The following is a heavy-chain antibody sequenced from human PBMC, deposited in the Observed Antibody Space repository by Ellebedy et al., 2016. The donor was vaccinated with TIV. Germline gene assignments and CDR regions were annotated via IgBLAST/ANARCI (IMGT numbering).Heavy chain of an antibody. CDR1: GFTFRSYA. D-gene: IGHD1-1*01. V-gene: IGHV3-23*01. Sequence: PGGSLRLSCAASGFTFRSYAMSWVRQAPGKGLEWISSISGSGISTYYADSVRGRFTISRDSSKNTLYLQMNSLRAEDTAMYYCARKTDTGTSGDYWGQGTPVTVSS. CDR2: ISGSGIST. CDR3: ARKTDTGTSGDY. J-gene: IGHJ4*02.